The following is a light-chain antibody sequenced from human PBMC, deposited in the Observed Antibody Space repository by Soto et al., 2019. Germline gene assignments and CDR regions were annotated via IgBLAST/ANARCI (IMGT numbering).Light chain of an antibody. J-gene: IGKJ5*01. V-gene: IGKV3D-20*02. CDR1: QSVSSSY. Sequence: ESVLTESPATLSLSPGERATLSCRASQSVSSSYLAWYQQKPGQAPRLLIYDASSRATGVPARFSGSGSGTDFTLTISSLEPEDFAVYYCQQRSNWITFGQGTRLEIK. CDR2: DAS. CDR3: QQRSNWIT.